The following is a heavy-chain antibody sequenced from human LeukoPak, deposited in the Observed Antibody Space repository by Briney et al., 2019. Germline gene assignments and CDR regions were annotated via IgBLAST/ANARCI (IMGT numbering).Heavy chain of an antibody. V-gene: IGHV1-2*02. CDR2: INPNSGGT. CDR3: ARVTAAADYYYYYMDV. D-gene: IGHD6-13*01. J-gene: IGHJ6*03. CDR1: GYTFTGYY. Sequence: ASVKVSCKASGYTFTGYYMHWVRQAPGQGLEWMGWINPNSGGTIYAQKFQGRVTMTRDTSISTVYMELSRLRSDDTAVYYCARVTAAADYYYYYMDVWGKGTTVTISS.